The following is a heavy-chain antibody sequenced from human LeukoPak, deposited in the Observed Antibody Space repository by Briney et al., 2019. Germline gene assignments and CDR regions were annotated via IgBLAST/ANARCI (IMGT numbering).Heavy chain of an antibody. Sequence: SETLSLTCAVSGGSIGGYYWSWIRQPPGKGLEWIGYTYYSGSTNYNPSLKSRVTISVDTSKNQFSLKLSSVSAADTAVYYCARESLYSGWFDPWGQGTLVTVSS. CDR1: GGSIGGYY. CDR3: ARESLYSGWFDP. J-gene: IGHJ5*02. D-gene: IGHD2-21*01. V-gene: IGHV4-59*01. CDR2: TYYSGST.